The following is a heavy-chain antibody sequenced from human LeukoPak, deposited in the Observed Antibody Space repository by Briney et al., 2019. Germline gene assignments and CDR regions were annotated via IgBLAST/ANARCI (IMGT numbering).Heavy chain of an antibody. Sequence: PGGSLRLSCVASGFTFSNYAMMWVRQTQERRLEWVSAIRGSGRHTFYADSVKGRFTISRDNFKNTLYLQMNSLRADDSAVYYCARDPNGDYIGAFDFQRWGLGTLVTVSS. CDR3: ARDPNGDYIGAFDFQR. D-gene: IGHD4-17*01. CDR1: GFTFSNYA. V-gene: IGHV3-23*01. CDR2: IRGSGRHT. J-gene: IGHJ1*01.